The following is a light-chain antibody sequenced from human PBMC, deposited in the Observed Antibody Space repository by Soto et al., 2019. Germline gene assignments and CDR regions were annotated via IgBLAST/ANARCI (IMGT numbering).Light chain of an antibody. Sequence: QSALTQPASVSGSPGQSITISCTGTSSDVGSYQYVSWYQQHPGKAPKLIIYEVSNRPSGVSNRFSGSKSGNTASLTISGLQAEDDGDYYCSSYTINSALYVFGSGTKATVL. CDR1: SSDVGSYQY. V-gene: IGLV2-14*01. CDR2: EVS. J-gene: IGLJ1*01. CDR3: SSYTINSALYV.